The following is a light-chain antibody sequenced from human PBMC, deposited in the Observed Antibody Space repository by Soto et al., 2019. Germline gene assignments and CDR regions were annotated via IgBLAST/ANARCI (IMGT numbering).Light chain of an antibody. CDR3: QQRSNWPLT. CDR2: GAS. CDR1: QSVSSKY. Sequence: EVVLTQSPGTLSLSPGARATLSCRASQSVSSKYLAWYQQIPGQTPRLLIYGASSRATGIPDRFSGSGSSTDFTLTISSLEPEDFAVYFCQQRSNWPLTFGGGTKVDI. J-gene: IGKJ4*01. V-gene: IGKV3D-20*02.